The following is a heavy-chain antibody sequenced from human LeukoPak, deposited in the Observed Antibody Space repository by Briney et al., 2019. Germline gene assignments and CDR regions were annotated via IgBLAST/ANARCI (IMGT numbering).Heavy chain of an antibody. CDR1: GFTFSTYT. CDR3: AKDRGWFGGSLANFDY. CDR2: ISGSGAST. Sequence: GGSLRLSCAASGFTFSTYTMNWVRQAPGKGLEWVSAISGSGASTYYADSVKGRFTISRDNSKNTPYVQMNILRAEDTAVYYCAKDRGWFGGSLANFDYWGQGTLVTVSS. J-gene: IGHJ4*02. D-gene: IGHD3-10*01. V-gene: IGHV3-23*01.